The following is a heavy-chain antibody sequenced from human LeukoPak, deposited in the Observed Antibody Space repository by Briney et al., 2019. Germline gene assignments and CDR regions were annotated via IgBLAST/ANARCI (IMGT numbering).Heavy chain of an antibody. Sequence: PSETLSLTCTVSGGSISSYYWNWIRQPPGKGLEWIGFIHTSGSTNYSPSLRSRVTISVDTAKNQFSLKLSSLTAADTAVYYCARMFSRSSPRFEYWGQGTLVTVSS. CDR3: ARMFSRSSPRFEY. V-gene: IGHV4-4*09. CDR1: GGSISSYY. D-gene: IGHD6-6*01. J-gene: IGHJ4*02. CDR2: IHTSGST.